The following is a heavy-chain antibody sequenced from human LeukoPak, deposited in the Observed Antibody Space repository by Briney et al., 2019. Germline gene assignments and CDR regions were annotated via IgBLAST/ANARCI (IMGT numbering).Heavy chain of an antibody. D-gene: IGHD1-20*01. J-gene: IGHJ3*02. CDR3: ARVRDNWNDVLAFDI. Sequence: SETLSLTCTVSGGSISSYYWSWIRQPAGKGLEWIRRIYTSGSTNYNPSLKSRVTMSVDTSKNQFSLKLSSVTAADTAVYYCARVRDNWNDVLAFDIWGQGTMVTVSS. CDR2: IYTSGST. CDR1: GGSISSYY. V-gene: IGHV4-4*07.